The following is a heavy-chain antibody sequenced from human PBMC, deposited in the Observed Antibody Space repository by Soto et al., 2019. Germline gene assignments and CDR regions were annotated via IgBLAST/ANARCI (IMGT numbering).Heavy chain of an antibody. CDR3: ASARVVAILPDIY. CDR2: IDSGSSTI. V-gene: IGHV3-21*02. D-gene: IGHD2-21*01. CDR1: GFSFSLYT. Sequence: EVQLVQSGGGLVKPGGSLRLSCAASGFSFSLYTMNWVSQAPGKGLEWVASIDSGSSTIHYAESMKGRFTISRDNAKKSLYLQMNSLRAEDTAVYYCASARVVAILPDIYLGQGTLVTVSS. J-gene: IGHJ4*02.